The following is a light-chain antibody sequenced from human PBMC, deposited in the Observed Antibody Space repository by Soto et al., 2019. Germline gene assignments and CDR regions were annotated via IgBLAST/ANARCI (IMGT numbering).Light chain of an antibody. CDR3: HQHNNWWT. V-gene: IGKV3-15*01. Sequence: EIVLTQSPATLSLSPGERATLSVRASQSVSSYLAWYQQKPGQAPRLLIYGASTRAAGIPARFSGSGSGTDFTLTITSLQSEDFGVYYCHQHNNWWTFGQGTKVDI. CDR1: QSVSSY. CDR2: GAS. J-gene: IGKJ1*01.